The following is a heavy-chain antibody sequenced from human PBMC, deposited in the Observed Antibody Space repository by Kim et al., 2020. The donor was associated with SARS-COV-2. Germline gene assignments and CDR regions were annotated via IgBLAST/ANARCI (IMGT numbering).Heavy chain of an antibody. V-gene: IGHV3-23*01. CDR3: AKDVSVRVRGIPYYFDS. CDR1: GFTFSNYA. D-gene: IGHD3-10*01. J-gene: IGHJ4*02. CDR2: ISSSGDIT. Sequence: GGSLRLSCAASGFTFSNYAMNWVRQTPGKGLDWVSVISSSGDITYYTDSVKGRSTISRDNSKNTLYLQMNNLRAEDTAVYYCAKDVSVRVRGIPYYFDSWGEGTLINVAS.